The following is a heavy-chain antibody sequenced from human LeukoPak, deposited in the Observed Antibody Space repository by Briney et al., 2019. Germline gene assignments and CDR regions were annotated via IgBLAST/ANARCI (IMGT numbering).Heavy chain of an antibody. D-gene: IGHD6-19*01. CDR2: IYYSGST. J-gene: IGHJ4*02. CDR3: ARRSYRSGPDDY. CDR1: GGSISSGDYY. Sequence: SETLSLTCTVSGGSISSGDYYWSWIRQPPGKGLEWIGYIYYSGSTYYNPSLKSRVTISVDTSKNQFSLKLNSVTATDTAVYYCARRSYRSGPDDYWGQGTLVTVSS. V-gene: IGHV4-30-4*01.